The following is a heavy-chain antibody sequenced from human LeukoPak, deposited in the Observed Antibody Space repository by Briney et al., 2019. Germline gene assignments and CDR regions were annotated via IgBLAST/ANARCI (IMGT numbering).Heavy chain of an antibody. CDR3: AKARVGAIDFDY. Sequence: GGSLRLSCAASGFTFSSYVMSWVRQAPGKGLEWVSAISGSGGSTYYADSVKGRFTISRDNSKNTLYLQMNSLRAEDTAVYYCAKARVGAIDFDYWGQGTLVTVSS. D-gene: IGHD1-26*01. J-gene: IGHJ4*02. CDR2: ISGSGGST. CDR1: GFTFSSYV. V-gene: IGHV3-23*01.